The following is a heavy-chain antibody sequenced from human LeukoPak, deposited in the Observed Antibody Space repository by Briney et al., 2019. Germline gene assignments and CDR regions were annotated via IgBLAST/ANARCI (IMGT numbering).Heavy chain of an antibody. V-gene: IGHV3-48*03. CDR2: ISSSGSTI. D-gene: IGHD1-26*01. J-gene: IGHJ3*02. CDR1: GFTFGSYE. CDR3: ARTTLVGATPYDAFDI. Sequence: GGSLRLSCAASGFTFGSYEMYWVRQAPGKGLEWVSYISSSGSTIYYADSVKGRFTISRDNAKNSLYLQMNSLRAEDTAVYYCARTTLVGATPYDAFDIWGQGTMVTVSS.